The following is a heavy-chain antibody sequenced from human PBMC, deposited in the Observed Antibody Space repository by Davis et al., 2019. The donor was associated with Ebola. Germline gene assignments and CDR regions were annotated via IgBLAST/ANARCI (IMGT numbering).Heavy chain of an antibody. D-gene: IGHD3-22*01. CDR1: GCTFSSYA. Sequence: ESLKISCAASGCTFSSYAMSWVRQAQGKGLEWVSVISGSGGSTYYANSVKGRFTISRDNSKNKLYLQMNSLGEEDTAVYYCARDQDTSAPPDAFDIWGHGTMVTVSS. CDR2: ISGSGGST. CDR3: ARDQDTSAPPDAFDI. J-gene: IGHJ3*02. V-gene: IGHV3-23*01.